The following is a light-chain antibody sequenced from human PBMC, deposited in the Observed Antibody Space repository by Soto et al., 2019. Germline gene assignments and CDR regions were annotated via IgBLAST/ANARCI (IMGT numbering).Light chain of an antibody. CDR2: EVR. CDR1: NTDVGGYNY. CDR3: SSYTSSSTLV. V-gene: IGLV2-14*01. Sequence: QSVLTQPASVSGSPGQSITVSCTGTNTDVGGYNYVSWYLHRPGKAPRLMIYEVRNRLSGVSNRFSGSKSGNTASLTISGLQSEDEADYYCSSYTSSSTLVFGTGAKVHRP. J-gene: IGLJ1*01.